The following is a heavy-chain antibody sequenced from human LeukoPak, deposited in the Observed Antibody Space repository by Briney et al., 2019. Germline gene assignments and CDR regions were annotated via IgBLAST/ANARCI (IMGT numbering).Heavy chain of an antibody. CDR1: GFTFSDYA. J-gene: IGHJ5*02. CDR3: AKDRSLTPYNWFDP. V-gene: IGHV3-23*01. CDR2: ISGSGGRS. Sequence: GGSLRLSCVVSGFTFSDYAMSWVRQAPGKGLEWVSTISGSGGRSYSEDPVKGRFTISRDNSRNTLYLQMNSLRVEDTAIYYCAKDRSLTPYNWFDPWGQGTLVTVSS.